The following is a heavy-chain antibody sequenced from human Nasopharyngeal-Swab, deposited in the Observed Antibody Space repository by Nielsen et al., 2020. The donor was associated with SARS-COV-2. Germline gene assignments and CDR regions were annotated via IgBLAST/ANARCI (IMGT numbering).Heavy chain of an antibody. D-gene: IGHD3-22*01. CDR3: ARDFYRNYYDSSGYLDYYYYGRDV. CDR2: ISAYNGNT. J-gene: IGHJ6*02. Sequence: ASVKVSCKPSGYTFTSYGISWVRQAPGQGLEWMGWISAYNGNTNYAQKLQGRVTMTTDTSTSTAYMELRSLRSDDTAVYYCARDFYRNYYDSSGYLDYYYYGRDVWGQGTTVTVSS. V-gene: IGHV1-18*01. CDR1: GYTFTSYG.